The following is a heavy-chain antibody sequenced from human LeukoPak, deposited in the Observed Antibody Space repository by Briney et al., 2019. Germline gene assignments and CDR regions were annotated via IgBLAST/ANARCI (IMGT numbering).Heavy chain of an antibody. V-gene: IGHV3-23*01. CDR2: ISGSGGST. CDR1: GFTFSSYA. D-gene: IGHD3-9*01. J-gene: IGHJ4*02. CDR3: ARDPYYDILTGYYPSYFDY. Sequence: GGSLRLSCAASGFTFSSYAMSWVRQAPGKGLEWVSAISGSGGSTFYADSVKGRFTISRDNSKNSLYLQMNSLRAEDTAVYYCARDPYYDILTGYYPSYFDYWGQGTLVTVSS.